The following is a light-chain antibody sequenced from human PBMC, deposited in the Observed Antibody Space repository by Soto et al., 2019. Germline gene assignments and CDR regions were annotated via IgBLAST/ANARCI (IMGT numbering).Light chain of an antibody. CDR1: ISDVGGYNY. J-gene: IGLJ1*01. V-gene: IGLV2-14*01. Sequence: QSALTQPASVSGSPGQSITISCTGTISDVGGYNYVSWYQQHPGKAPKLMIFEVSSRPSGVSYRFSGSKSGNTASLTISGLQAEDEADYYCSSYTSSSTLYVFGSGTKVTV. CDR3: SSYTSSSTLYV. CDR2: EVS.